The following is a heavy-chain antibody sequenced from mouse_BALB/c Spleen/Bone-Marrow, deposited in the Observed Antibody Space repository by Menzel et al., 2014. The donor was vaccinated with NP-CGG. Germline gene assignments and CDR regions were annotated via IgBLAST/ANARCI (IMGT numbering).Heavy chain of an antibody. D-gene: IGHD2-1*01. V-gene: IGHV1-77*01. Sequence: QVQLQQSGPELVKPGASVKMSCKASGYTFTDYVITWVKRRTGQGLEWIGEIDPGRGSSFYNEKFKAKATLTADKSANTAYMQLSSLTSKDSAVYFCARDGNYAAMDYWGQGTSVTVSS. CDR1: GYTFTDYV. J-gene: IGHJ4*01. CDR3: ARDGNYAAMDY. CDR2: IDPGRGSS.